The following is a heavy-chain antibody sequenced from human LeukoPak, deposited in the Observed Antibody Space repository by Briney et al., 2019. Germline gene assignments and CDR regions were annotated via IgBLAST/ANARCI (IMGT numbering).Heavy chain of an antibody. CDR2: ISTGGIT. CDR1: VGSISSGNYY. V-gene: IGHV4-61*02. Sequence: SETLSLTCTVSVGSISSGNYYWSWIRQPAGKGLEWIGRISTGGITNYNPSLKSRVPISIDTSTNQFSLNLSSVTAADTAVYFCARDRWPAVATNWFDPWGQGTLVTVSS. CDR3: ARDRWPAVATNWFDP. J-gene: IGHJ5*02. D-gene: IGHD6-19*01.